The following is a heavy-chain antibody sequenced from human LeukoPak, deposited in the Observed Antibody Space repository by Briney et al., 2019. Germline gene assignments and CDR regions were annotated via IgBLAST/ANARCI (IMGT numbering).Heavy chain of an antibody. V-gene: IGHV3-21*01. D-gene: IGHD2-21*02. Sequence: GGSLRLSCAASGFTFSSYEMNWVRQAPGKGLEWVSSISSSSSYIYYADSVKGRFTISRDNAKNSLYLQMNSLRAEDTAVYYCAREGAYCGGDCSSAYYFDYWGQGTLVTVSS. CDR2: ISSSSSYI. CDR1: GFTFSSYE. J-gene: IGHJ4*02. CDR3: AREGAYCGGDCSSAYYFDY.